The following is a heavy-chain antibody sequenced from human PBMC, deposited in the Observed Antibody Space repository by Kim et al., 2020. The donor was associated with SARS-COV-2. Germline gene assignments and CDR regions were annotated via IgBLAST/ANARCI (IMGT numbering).Heavy chain of an antibody. V-gene: IGHV3-74*01. CDR3: AREGGSSSWYLSRTYYFDY. J-gene: IGHJ4*02. D-gene: IGHD6-13*01. Sequence: GGSLRLSCAASGFTFSSYWMHWVRQAPGKGLVWVSRINSDGSSTSYADSVKGRFTISRDNAKNTLYVQMNSLRAEDTAVYYCAREGGSSSWYLSRTYYFDYWGQGTLVTVSS. CDR2: INSDGSST. CDR1: GFTFSSYW.